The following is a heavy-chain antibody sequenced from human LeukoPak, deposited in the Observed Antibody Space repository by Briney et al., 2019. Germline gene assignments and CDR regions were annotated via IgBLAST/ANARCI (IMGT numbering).Heavy chain of an antibody. CDR1: GYTFTGYY. D-gene: IGHD3-10*01. J-gene: IGHJ4*02. CDR2: INPNSGGT. Sequence: ASVKVSCEASGYTFTGYYMHWVRQAPGQGLEWMGWINPNSGGTNYAQKFQGWVTMTRDTSISTAYMELSRLRSDDTAVYYCARDNRGILWFGAPRLFYFDYWGQGTLVTVSS. CDR3: ARDNRGILWFGAPRLFYFDY. V-gene: IGHV1-2*04.